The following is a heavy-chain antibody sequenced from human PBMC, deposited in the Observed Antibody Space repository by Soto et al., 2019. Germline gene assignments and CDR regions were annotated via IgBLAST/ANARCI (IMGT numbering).Heavy chain of an antibody. V-gene: IGHV3-53*01. CDR1: GFTVSSRY. CDR2: IYTDGRT. CDR3: ARGVTVGVTGPDY. J-gene: IGHJ4*02. D-gene: IGHD1-20*01. Sequence: EVQLVESGGGLIQPGGSLRLSCAASGFTVSSRYMSWVRQAPGKGLEWVSVIYTDGRTFYADSVKGRFTISRDNSKNTLYLQMDSLRAEDTAVYYCARGVTVGVTGPDYWGQGKLGTVSS.